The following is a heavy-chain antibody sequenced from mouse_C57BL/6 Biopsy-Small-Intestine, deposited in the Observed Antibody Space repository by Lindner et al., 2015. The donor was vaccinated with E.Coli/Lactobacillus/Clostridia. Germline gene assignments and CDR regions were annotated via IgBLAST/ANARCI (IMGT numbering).Heavy chain of an antibody. CDR2: ISSGSSTI. Sequence: GGGLVKPGGSLKLSCAASGFTFSDYGMHWVRQAPEKGLEWVAYISSGSSTIYYADTVKGRFTISRDNAKNTLFLQMTSLRSEDTAMYYCARDGYYNFDYWGQGTTLTVSS. J-gene: IGHJ2*01. CDR3: ARDGYYNFDY. V-gene: IGHV5-17*01. CDR1: GFTFSDYG. D-gene: IGHD2-3*01.